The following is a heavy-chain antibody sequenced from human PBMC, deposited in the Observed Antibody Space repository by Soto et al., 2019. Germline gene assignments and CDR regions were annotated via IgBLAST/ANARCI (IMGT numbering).Heavy chain of an antibody. D-gene: IGHD2-15*01. CDR1: GGSFSGYY. CDR2: INHSGST. J-gene: IGHJ6*02. Sequence: SETLSLTCAVYGGSFSGYYWSWIRQPPGKGLEWIGEINHSGSTNYNPSLKSRVTISVDTSKNQFSLKLSSVTAADTAVYYCAPLSASLSGPYGIHVWGQGTTVTVSS. V-gene: IGHV4-34*01. CDR3: APLSASLSGPYGIHV.